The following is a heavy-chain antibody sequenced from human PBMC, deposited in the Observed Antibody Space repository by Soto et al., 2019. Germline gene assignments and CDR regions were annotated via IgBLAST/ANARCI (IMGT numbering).Heavy chain of an antibody. CDR1: GFSFSNSG. CDR2: ISFDGDK. J-gene: IGHJ4*02. Sequence: QVQLVESGGGVVQPGTSLRLSCTASGFSFSNSGMQWVRQTPGKGLEWVALISFDGDKYYVDSVKGRFTISRDNPTNTVYLQMNRLRPEDTAVYYCARDYARGWCQFWGQGTLVIVSS. CDR3: ARDYARGWCQF. V-gene: IGHV3-30*03. D-gene: IGHD2-8*02.